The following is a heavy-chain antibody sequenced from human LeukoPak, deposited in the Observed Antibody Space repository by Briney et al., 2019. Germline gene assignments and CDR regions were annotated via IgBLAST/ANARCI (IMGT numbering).Heavy chain of an antibody. CDR3: ARDRVDAIAAAGTGWFDP. CDR2: IIPIFGTA. J-gene: IGHJ5*02. Sequence: SVKVSCKASGGTFSSYAISWVRQAPGQGLEWMGGIIPIFGTANYAQKFQGRVTITADESTSTAYMELSSLRSEDTAVYYCARDRVDAIAAAGTGWFDPWGQGTLVTISS. V-gene: IGHV1-69*01. D-gene: IGHD6-13*01. CDR1: GGTFSSYA.